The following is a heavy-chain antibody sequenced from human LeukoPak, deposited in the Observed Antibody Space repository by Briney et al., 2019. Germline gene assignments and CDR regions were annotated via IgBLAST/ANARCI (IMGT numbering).Heavy chain of an antibody. D-gene: IGHD1-26*01. J-gene: IGHJ4*02. Sequence: GKSLKISCKGSGYSFTNSWIGWVRQMPGKGLEWMGIVYPADSDTRYSPSFHGQVTISADKSITTAYLQWSSLKASDTAMYYCARYSGTYSKSFDYWGQGTLVTVSS. CDR3: ARYSGTYSKSFDY. V-gene: IGHV5-51*01. CDR1: GYSFTNSW. CDR2: VYPADSDT.